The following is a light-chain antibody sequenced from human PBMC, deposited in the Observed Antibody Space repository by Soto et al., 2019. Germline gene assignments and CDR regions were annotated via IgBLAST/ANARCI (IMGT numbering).Light chain of an antibody. CDR1: QSVSSN. CDR2: DAS. V-gene: IGKV3-11*01. Sequence: EIGLTQSPATLSSSPGERATLSCRASQSVSSNLAWYQQKPGQAPKLLIYDASNRATGIPARFSGSGSGTDFTLTISSLEPEDFAVYYCQQRSNWITFGQGTRLEIK. CDR3: QQRSNWIT. J-gene: IGKJ5*01.